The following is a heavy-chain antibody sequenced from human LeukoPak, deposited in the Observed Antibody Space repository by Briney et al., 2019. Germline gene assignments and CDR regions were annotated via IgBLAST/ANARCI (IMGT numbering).Heavy chain of an antibody. CDR3: ARGEWEDAFDI. Sequence: GASVKVSCKASGYTFTSYDINWVRQATGQGLEWMGWMNPNSGNTGYARKFQGRVTITRNTSISTAYMELSSLRSEDTAVYYCARGEWEDAFDIWGQGTMVTVSS. CDR2: MNPNSGNT. V-gene: IGHV1-8*03. D-gene: IGHD1-26*01. J-gene: IGHJ3*02. CDR1: GYTFTSYD.